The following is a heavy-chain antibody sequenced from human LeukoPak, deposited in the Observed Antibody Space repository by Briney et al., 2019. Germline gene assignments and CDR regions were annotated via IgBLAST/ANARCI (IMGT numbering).Heavy chain of an antibody. V-gene: IGHV4-34*01. CDR3: ARASDSSSYYYYYMDV. CDR1: GGSFSGYY. J-gene: IGHJ6*03. D-gene: IGHD6-13*01. CDR2: INHSGST. Sequence: PSETLSLTCAVYGGSFSGYYWSWIRQPPGKGLEWIGEINHSGSTNYNPSLKSRVTISVDTSKNQFSLKLSSVTAADTAVYYCARASDSSSYYYYYMDVGGKGTTVTVS.